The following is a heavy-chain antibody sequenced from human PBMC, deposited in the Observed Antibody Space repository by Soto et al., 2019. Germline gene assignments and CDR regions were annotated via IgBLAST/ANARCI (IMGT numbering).Heavy chain of an antibody. V-gene: IGHV1-69*13. J-gene: IGHJ6*02. CDR2: IIPIFGTA. D-gene: IGHD4-4*01. CDR1: GGTFSSYA. Sequence: SVKVSCKAAGGTFSSYAISWVRQAPGQGLEWMGGIIPIFGTANYAQKFQGRVTITADESTSTAYMELRSLRSDDTAVYYCARQTTVTKPVYYYYYGMDVWGQGTTVTVSS. CDR3: ARQTTVTKPVYYYYYGMDV.